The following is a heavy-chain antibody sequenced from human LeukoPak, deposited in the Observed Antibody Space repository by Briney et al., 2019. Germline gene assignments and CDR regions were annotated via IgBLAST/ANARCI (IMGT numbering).Heavy chain of an antibody. D-gene: IGHD2-2*01. CDR1: GYTFTNYY. J-gene: IGHJ4*02. CDR2: MNPNSGNT. V-gene: IGHV1-8*02. Sequence: EASVKVSCKTSGYTFTNYYIHWVRQATGQGLEWMGWMNPNSGNTGYAQKFQGRDTMTRNTSISTAYMELSSLRSEDTAVYYCAKVHCISTNCNHIWTYFDYWGQGTLVTVSS. CDR3: AKVHCISTNCNHIWTYFDY.